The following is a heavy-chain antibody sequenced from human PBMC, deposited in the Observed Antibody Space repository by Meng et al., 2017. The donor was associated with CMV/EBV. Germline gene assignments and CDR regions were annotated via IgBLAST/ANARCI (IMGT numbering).Heavy chain of an antibody. CDR3: ARVMGPNRTPYYFDY. D-gene: IGHD1-14*01. V-gene: IGHV4-30-4*08. Sequence: QGQLQGSGPGLVKPSQTLSLPCTVSGGSISSGDYYWSWIRQPPGKGLEWIGYIYYSGSTYYNPSLKSRVTISVDTSKNQFSLKLSSVTAADTAVYYCARVMGPNRTPYYFDYWGQGTLVTVSS. J-gene: IGHJ4*02. CDR1: GGSISSGDYY. CDR2: IYYSGST.